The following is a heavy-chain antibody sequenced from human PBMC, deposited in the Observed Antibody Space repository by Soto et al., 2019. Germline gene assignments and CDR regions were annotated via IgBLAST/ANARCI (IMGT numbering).Heavy chain of an antibody. CDR3: ARGSVVVVERNWLDP. CDR2: SIPIFGTA. D-gene: IGHD2-15*01. V-gene: IGHV1-69*13. Sequence: SVPVSGKASGGTFSSYAISWVRQPPGQGLEWMGGSIPIFGTANYAQKFQRRVTITAAESTSTAYMELSSLRSEDTAVYYCARGSVVVVERNWLDPWGQGTLVTVSS. J-gene: IGHJ5*02. CDR1: GGTFSSYA.